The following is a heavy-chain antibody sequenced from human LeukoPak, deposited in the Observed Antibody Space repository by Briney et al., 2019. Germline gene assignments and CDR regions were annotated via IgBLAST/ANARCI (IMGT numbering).Heavy chain of an antibody. CDR1: GCSISSGYY. Sequence: SETLSLTCTVSGCSISSGYYWGWIRQPPGKGLEWIGSIYHSGSTYYNPSLKSRVTISVDTSKNQFSLKLSSVTAADTAVYYCARDPMVRGVNGYWGQGTLVTVSS. V-gene: IGHV4-38-2*02. CDR3: ARDPMVRGVNGY. CDR2: IYHSGST. J-gene: IGHJ4*02. D-gene: IGHD3-10*01.